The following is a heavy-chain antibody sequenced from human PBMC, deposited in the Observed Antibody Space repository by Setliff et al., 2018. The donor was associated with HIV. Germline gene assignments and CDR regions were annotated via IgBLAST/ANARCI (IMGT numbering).Heavy chain of an antibody. V-gene: IGHV4-38-2*02. CDR1: GRFISDGYY. CDR2: VYHSGKT. J-gene: IGHJ5*02. CDR3: AKHDFXEGSCFDP. D-gene: IGHD3-16*01. Sequence: PSETLSLTCTVSGRFISDGYYWGWIRQPPGKGLEWIGSVYHSGKTYYNPSLKNRVTMSADTSKNQISLMLRSMTAADTAVYYCAKHDFXEGSCFDPWGQGSLVTSPQ.